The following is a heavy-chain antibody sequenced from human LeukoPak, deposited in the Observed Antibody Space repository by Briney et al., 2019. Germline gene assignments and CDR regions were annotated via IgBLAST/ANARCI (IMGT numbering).Heavy chain of an antibody. CDR3: ARDIRGYNYYYYYGMDV. CDR1: GGSFSGYY. V-gene: IGHV4-34*01. Sequence: SETLSLACAVYGGSFSGYYWSWIRQPPGKGLEWIGEINHSGSTNYNPSLKSRVTISVDTSKNQFSLKLSSVTAADTAVYYCARDIRGYNYYYYYGMDVWGQGTTVTVSS. D-gene: IGHD3-10*01. CDR2: INHSGST. J-gene: IGHJ6*02.